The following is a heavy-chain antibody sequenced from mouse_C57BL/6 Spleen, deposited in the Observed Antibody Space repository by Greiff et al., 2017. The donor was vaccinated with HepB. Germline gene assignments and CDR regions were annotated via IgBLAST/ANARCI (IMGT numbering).Heavy chain of an antibody. CDR1: GFSLNSYG. J-gene: IGHJ1*03. CDR2: IWGDGST. D-gene: IGHD1-1*01. CDR3: AKLTTVVATTTNWYFDV. V-gene: IGHV2-3*01. Sequence: VQLQQSGPGLVAPSQSLSITCTVSGFSLNSYGVSWVRQPPGKGLEWLGVIWGDGSTNYHSALIYRLSISKDNSKSQVFLKLNSLQTDDTATYYWAKLTTVVATTTNWYFDVWGTGTTVTVSS.